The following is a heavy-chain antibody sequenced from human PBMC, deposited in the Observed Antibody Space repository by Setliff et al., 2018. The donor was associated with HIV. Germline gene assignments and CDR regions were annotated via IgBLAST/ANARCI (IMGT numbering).Heavy chain of an antibody. CDR3: ARDQSIAARYLFDP. D-gene: IGHD6-6*01. CDR1: GDSIISSTYY. Sequence: SETLSLTCSVSGDSIISSTYYWGWIRQPPGKGLEWIGSVFYSGSTYYNPSLKSRVTISLDTSKNHFSLKLSSVTAADTAVYYCARDQSIAARYLFDPWGQGTLVTVSS. J-gene: IGHJ5*02. CDR2: VFYSGST. V-gene: IGHV4-39*07.